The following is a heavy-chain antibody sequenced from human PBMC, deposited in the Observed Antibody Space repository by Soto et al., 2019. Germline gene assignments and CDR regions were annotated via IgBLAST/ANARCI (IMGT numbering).Heavy chain of an antibody. J-gene: IGHJ4*02. Sequence: QVQLVESGGGVVQPGRSLRLSCAASGFTFSSYGMHWVRQAPGKGLEWVAVISYDGSNKYYADSVKGRFTISRDNSKNTLYLQMKSLRAEDTAVYYCAKDTGYCSSTSCCLDYWGQGTLVTVSS. D-gene: IGHD2-2*03. V-gene: IGHV3-30*18. CDR1: GFTFSSYG. CDR2: ISYDGSNK. CDR3: AKDTGYCSSTSCCLDY.